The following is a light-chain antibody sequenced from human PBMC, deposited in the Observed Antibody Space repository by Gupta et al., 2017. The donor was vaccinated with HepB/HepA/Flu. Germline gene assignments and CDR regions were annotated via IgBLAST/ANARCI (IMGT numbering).Light chain of an antibody. CDR2: GTT. Sequence: DIQMTQSPSSLSASVRDRVSITFRASQNISLYLNWYQHKPGIAPKLLIYGTTKLRTGVPSRFSVSGSGTDFTLTISSLQPEEFATYNCQQTYTFPRTFGQGTKV. V-gene: IGKV1-39*01. J-gene: IGKJ1*01. CDR3: QQTYTFPRT. CDR1: QNISLY.